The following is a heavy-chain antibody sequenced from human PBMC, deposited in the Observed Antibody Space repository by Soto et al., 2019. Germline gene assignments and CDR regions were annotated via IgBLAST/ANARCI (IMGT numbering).Heavy chain of an antibody. CDR2: ILHTGHT. CDR1: GDSFSSSNW. CDR3: ARSPRRVEGKWYFAY. Sequence: QVQLQESGPGLVKPSGTLSLTCGVSGDSFSSSNWWTWIRQPPGKGLEWIGDILHTGHTDYSPSLRSRITISIDTSKKEFSLNLTSVTATHTAVYYCARSPRRVEGKWYFAYWGPGARVTVSS. D-gene: IGHD2-15*01. V-gene: IGHV4-4*02. J-gene: IGHJ4*02.